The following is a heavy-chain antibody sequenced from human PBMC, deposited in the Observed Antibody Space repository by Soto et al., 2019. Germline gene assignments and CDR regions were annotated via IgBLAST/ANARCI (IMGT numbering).Heavy chain of an antibody. CDR3: ERDTSGSYSNTYYYYYGMDV. D-gene: IGHD1-26*01. V-gene: IGHV3-21*01. CDR2: ITSNSSYI. CDR1: GFTFSSYS. Sequence: PGGSLRLSCAASGFTFSSYSMNWVRQAPGKGLEWVSSITSNSSYIYYADSVKGRFTISRDNAKNSLYLQMNSLRAEDTAVYYCERDTSGSYSNTYYYYYGMDVWGQGTTVTVSS. J-gene: IGHJ6*02.